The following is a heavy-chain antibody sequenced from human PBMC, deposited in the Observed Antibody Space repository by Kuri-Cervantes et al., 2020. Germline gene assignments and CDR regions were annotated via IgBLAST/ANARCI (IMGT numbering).Heavy chain of an antibody. D-gene: IGHD3-10*01. CDR3: ASQMAVYGFGGENDAFDI. Sequence: KVSCKGPGYSFTSYWIGWVRQMPGKGLEWMGIINPGDSDTRYSPSFQGQVTISADKSISTAYLQWSSLKASDTAMYYCASQMAVYGFGGENDAFDIWGQGTMVTVSS. CDR2: INPGDSDT. V-gene: IGHV5-51*01. CDR1: GYSFTSYW. J-gene: IGHJ3*02.